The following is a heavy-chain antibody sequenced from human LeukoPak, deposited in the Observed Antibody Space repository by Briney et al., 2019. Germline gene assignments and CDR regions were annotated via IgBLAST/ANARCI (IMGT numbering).Heavy chain of an antibody. CDR1: GFTFSKAW. D-gene: IGHD2-21*02. Sequence: PGGSLRLSCAASGFTFSKAWMSWVRQAPGRGLEWVGRIKSQSNGGTTDYAAPVKGRFTISRHDSGNTLYLQMNSLKTEDTAVYYCTTDQGRVWGGDCSSDYWGQGTLVTVSS. J-gene: IGHJ4*02. V-gene: IGHV3-15*01. CDR2: IKSQSNGGTT. CDR3: TTDQGRVWGGDCSSDY.